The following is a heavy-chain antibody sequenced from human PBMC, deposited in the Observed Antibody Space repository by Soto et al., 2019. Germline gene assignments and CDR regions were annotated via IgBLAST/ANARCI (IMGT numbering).Heavy chain of an antibody. Sequence: QITLKESGPTLVKPTQTLTLTCTFSGFSLSTSGVAVGWIRQPPGKALEWLALIYWDDDTRYSPSLNDRLTITKDTSKNQVVLTMTNMDPVDTATYYCAHSLAVGGTWWYFDLWGRGTLVTVSS. D-gene: IGHD6-19*01. V-gene: IGHV2-5*02. CDR2: IYWDDDT. CDR3: AHSLAVGGTWWYFDL. J-gene: IGHJ2*01. CDR1: GFSLSTSGVA.